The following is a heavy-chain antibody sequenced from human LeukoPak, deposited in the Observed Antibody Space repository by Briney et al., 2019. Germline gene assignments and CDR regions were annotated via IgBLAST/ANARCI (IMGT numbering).Heavy chain of an antibody. Sequence: SETLSLTCTVSGGSISSYYWSWIRQPAGKGLEWIGRIYTSGSTNYNPSLKSRVTISVDTSKNQFSLKPSSVTAADTAVYYCARDYGYYDSSGYGNWFDPWGQGTLVTVSS. CDR2: IYTSGST. D-gene: IGHD3-22*01. CDR3: ARDYGYYDSSGYGNWFDP. CDR1: GGSISSYY. V-gene: IGHV4-4*07. J-gene: IGHJ5*02.